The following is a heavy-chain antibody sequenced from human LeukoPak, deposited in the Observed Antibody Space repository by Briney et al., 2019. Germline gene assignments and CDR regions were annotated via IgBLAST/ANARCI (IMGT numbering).Heavy chain of an antibody. D-gene: IGHD2-2*02. V-gene: IGHV1-2*02. CDR1: GYTFTGYY. Sequence: GASVKVSCKASGYTFTGYYIHWVRQAPGQGLEWMGCINSNSGATYYALNFQGRVTLTRDTSISTAYMELSRLRSDDTAVYYCAREHCSGTNCHKYFDYWGQGTLVTVSS. CDR2: INSNSGAT. J-gene: IGHJ4*02. CDR3: AREHCSGTNCHKYFDY.